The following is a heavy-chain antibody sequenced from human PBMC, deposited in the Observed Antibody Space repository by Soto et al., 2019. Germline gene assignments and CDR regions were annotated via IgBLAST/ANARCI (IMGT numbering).Heavy chain of an antibody. Sequence: VKVSCKASGGTFSSYAISWVRQAPGQGLEWMGGIIPIFGTANYAQKFQGRVTITADESTSTAYMELSSPRSEDTAVYYCARVGAYYYDSSGYRPFDYWGQGTLVTVSS. CDR2: IIPIFGTA. J-gene: IGHJ4*02. CDR3: ARVGAYYYDSSGYRPFDY. D-gene: IGHD3-22*01. V-gene: IGHV1-69*13. CDR1: GGTFSSYA.